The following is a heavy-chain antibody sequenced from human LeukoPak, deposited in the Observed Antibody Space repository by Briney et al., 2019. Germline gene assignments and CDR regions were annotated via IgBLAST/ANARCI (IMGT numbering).Heavy chain of an antibody. CDR2: INSDGSST. D-gene: IGHD4-17*01. Sequence: GGPWGFSFEASGFTFITYGCHGFGKAQGKGLFWFSGINSDGSSTSYADSVKGRFTISRDNAKNSLYLQMNILTAEDTAVYYCAREGPPGTVTTGFDHWGQGTLVTVSS. J-gene: IGHJ5*02. V-gene: IGHV3-74*01. CDR3: AREGPPGTVTTGFDH. CDR1: GFTFITYG.